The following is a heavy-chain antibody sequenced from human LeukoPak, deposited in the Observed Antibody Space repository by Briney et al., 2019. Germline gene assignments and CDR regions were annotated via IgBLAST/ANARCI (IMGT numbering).Heavy chain of an antibody. J-gene: IGHJ6*02. CDR3: ARDGSPDIVVVPAAPRRGGMDV. Sequence: GASVMVSCKASGYTFTGYYMHWVRQAPGQGLEWMGWINPNSGGTNYAQKFQGRVTMTRDTSISTAYMELSRLRSDDTAVYYCARDGSPDIVVVPAAPRRGGMDVWGQGTTVTVSS. V-gene: IGHV1-2*02. CDR1: GYTFTGYY. CDR2: INPNSGGT. D-gene: IGHD2-2*01.